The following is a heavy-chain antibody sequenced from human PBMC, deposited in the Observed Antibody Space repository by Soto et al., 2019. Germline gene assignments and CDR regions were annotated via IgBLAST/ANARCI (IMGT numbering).Heavy chain of an antibody. J-gene: IGHJ3*02. D-gene: IGHD2-2*03. Sequence: SVKVSCKASGGTFSSYTISWVRQAPGQGLEWMGRIIPILGIANYAQKFQGRVTITADKSTSTAYMELSRLRSDDTAVYYCARGAMMDIVLVPAAPQGAFDIWGQGTMVTVSS. V-gene: IGHV1-69*02. CDR3: ARGAMMDIVLVPAAPQGAFDI. CDR2: IIPILGIA. CDR1: GGTFSSYT.